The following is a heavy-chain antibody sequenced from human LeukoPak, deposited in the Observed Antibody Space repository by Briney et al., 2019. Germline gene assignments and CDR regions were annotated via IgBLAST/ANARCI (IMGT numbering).Heavy chain of an antibody. CDR3: AKSSYSSGWYYFDY. CDR1: GFTFSSYA. CDR2: ITGSGGRT. J-gene: IGHJ4*02. V-gene: IGHV3-23*01. D-gene: IGHD6-19*01. Sequence: GGSLRLSCAASGFTFSSYAMNWVRQAPGKGLEWVSAITGSGGRTYYADSVKGRFTISRDNSKNTLYLQMNSLRAEDTAVYYCAKSSYSSGWYYFDYWGQGTLVTVSS.